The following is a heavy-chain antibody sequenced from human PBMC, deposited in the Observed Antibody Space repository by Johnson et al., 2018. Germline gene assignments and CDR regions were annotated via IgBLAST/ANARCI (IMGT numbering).Heavy chain of an antibody. CDR2: ISVSSSTI. V-gene: IGHV3-11*01. CDR1: GFTFSDYY. J-gene: IGHJ4*02. Sequence: QVQLVQSGGGLVKPGGSLRLSCAASGFTFSDYYMSWIRQAPGKGLEWVSYISVSSSTIYYADSVKGRFTISRDNAKNSLFLQMNSLRAEDTAGAYCVRESHFIMVRGEYWGQGTLVTVSS. D-gene: IGHD3-10*01. CDR3: VRESHFIMVRGEY.